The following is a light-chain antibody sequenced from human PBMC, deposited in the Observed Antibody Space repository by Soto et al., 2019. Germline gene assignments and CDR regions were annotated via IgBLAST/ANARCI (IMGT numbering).Light chain of an antibody. J-gene: IGKJ1*01. CDR3: QQYNNYPWT. V-gene: IGKV1-5*03. Sequence: DIQMTQSPSTLSASVGDRVTITCRASQSISSWLAWYQQKPGKAPKLLIYKASSLESGVPSRFSGSVSGTEFTLTISSLQPDDFAAYYCQQYNNYPWTFVQGTKVEIK. CDR2: KAS. CDR1: QSISSW.